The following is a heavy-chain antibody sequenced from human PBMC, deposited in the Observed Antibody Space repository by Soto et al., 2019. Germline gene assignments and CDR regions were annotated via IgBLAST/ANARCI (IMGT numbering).Heavy chain of an antibody. V-gene: IGHV3-53*01. CDR3: ARERSGTIYSDSSGFLY. J-gene: IGHJ4*02. D-gene: IGHD3-22*01. CDR1: GFNVSSNY. CDR2: IYRDEST. Sequence: PGGSLRLSCAASGFNVSSNYMIWVRQAPGQGLEWVSVIYRDESTQYADSVRGRFIISRDNSKNTLYLQMNSLRAEDKAVSYCARERSGTIYSDSSGFLYWGRGTLVTVSS.